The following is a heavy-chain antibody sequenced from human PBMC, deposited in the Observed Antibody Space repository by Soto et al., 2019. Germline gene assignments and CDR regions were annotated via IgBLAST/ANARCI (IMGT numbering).Heavy chain of an antibody. Sequence: PSETLSLTCTVSGGSLSSVGYYWRWNSPHPGKGLEWIGYIYYSGSTYYNPSLKSRVTISVDTSKNQFSLKLSSVTAADTAVYYCARVFSGYGDYGVTFDYWGQGTLVTVSS. V-gene: IGHV4-31*03. CDR2: IYYSGST. CDR3: ARVFSGYGDYGVTFDY. CDR1: GGSLSSVGYY. D-gene: IGHD4-17*01. J-gene: IGHJ4*02.